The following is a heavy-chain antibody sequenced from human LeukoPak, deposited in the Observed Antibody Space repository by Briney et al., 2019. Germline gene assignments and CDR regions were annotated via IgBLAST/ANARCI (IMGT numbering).Heavy chain of an antibody. CDR3: ARGRYSGYDPFDY. Sequence: SQTLSLTCTVSGGSISSGDYYWSWIRQPPGKGLEWIGYIYYSGSTNYNPSLKSRVTISVDTSKNQFSLRLSSVTAADTAVYYCARGRYSGYDPFDYWGQGTLVTVSS. D-gene: IGHD5-12*01. V-gene: IGHV4-30-4*01. J-gene: IGHJ4*02. CDR1: GGSISSGDYY. CDR2: IYYSGST.